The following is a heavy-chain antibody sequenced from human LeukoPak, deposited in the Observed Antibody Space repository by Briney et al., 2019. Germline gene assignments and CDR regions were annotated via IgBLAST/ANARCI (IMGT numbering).Heavy chain of an antibody. CDR2: IRYNGGST. V-gene: IGHV3-23*01. CDR1: GFTFTNYA. D-gene: IGHD4/OR15-4a*01. Sequence: GRSLRLSCAASGFTFTNYAMSWVSQAPGKGLDWVSAIRYNGGSTYYSDSVKDRFTISRDNSKNTVYLQMNSLRAEDTAVYYCAKPPNYGAYYYGMDVWGKGTTVTVSS. CDR3: AKPPNYGAYYYGMDV. J-gene: IGHJ6*04.